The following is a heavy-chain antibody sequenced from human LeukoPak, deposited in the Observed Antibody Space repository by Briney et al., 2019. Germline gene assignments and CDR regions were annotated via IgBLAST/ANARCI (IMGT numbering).Heavy chain of an antibody. V-gene: IGHV3-20*04. J-gene: IGHJ6*03. Sequence: GGSLRLSCAASGFTFDDYGMSWVRQAPGKGLEWVSGINWNGDSTGYADSVKGRFTISRDNAKNSLYLQMNSLRAEDTALYYCARVNDNNYDFWSGYVGYYYYYMDVWGKGTTVTVSS. CDR1: GFTFDDYG. CDR2: INWNGDST. CDR3: ARVNDNNYDFWSGYVGYYYYYMDV. D-gene: IGHD3-3*01.